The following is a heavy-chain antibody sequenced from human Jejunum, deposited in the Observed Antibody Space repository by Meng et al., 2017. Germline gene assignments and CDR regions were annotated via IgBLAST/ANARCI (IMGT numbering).Heavy chain of an antibody. V-gene: IGHV3-74*01. D-gene: IGHD3-3*02. CDR1: GFTFSTYS. CDR3: LLSKSDKYFDP. J-gene: IGHJ5*02. CDR2: IKPDGVNI. Sequence: VWGSGGVLFQPGGSLRLAFAASGFTFSTYSMHWVRQAPGKGLVWVSQIKPDGVNIAYADFVKGRFTISRDKSKTTVYLQMTSLRVEDMPGVLALLSKSDKYFDPWGQGPLVTVSS.